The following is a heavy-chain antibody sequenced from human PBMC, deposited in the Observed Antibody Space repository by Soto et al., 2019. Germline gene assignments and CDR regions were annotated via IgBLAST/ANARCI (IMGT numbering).Heavy chain of an antibody. V-gene: IGHV4-59*01. CDR2: IYYSGSA. CDR1: GGSISSYY. D-gene: IGHD3-9*01. Sequence: PSETLSLTCTVSGGSISSYYWSWIRQPPGKGLEWIGYIYYSGSANYNPSLKSRVTISVDTSKNQFSLKLSSVTAADTAVYYCARDHYDILTGPYGMDVWGQGTTVTVSS. J-gene: IGHJ6*02. CDR3: ARDHYDILTGPYGMDV.